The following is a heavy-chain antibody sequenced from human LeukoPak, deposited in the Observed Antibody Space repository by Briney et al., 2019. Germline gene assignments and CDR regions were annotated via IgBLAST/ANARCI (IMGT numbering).Heavy chain of an antibody. CDR2: VYYSGRT. D-gene: IGHD3-10*01. V-gene: IGHV4-39*02. CDR1: GGSISSSSYY. CDR3: ARDSGTTGEVKFDP. J-gene: IGHJ5*02. Sequence: PSETLSLTCTVSGGSISSSSYYWGWIRQPPGKELQWIASVYYSGRTNYSPSLKSRVTISVDTSEKQFSLQLNSVTAADTAVYYCARDSGTTGEVKFDPWGQGTLVTVSS.